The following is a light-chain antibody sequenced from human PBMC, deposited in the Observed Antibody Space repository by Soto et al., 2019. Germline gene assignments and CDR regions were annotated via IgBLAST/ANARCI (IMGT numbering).Light chain of an antibody. CDR3: QQGNNWPLFT. CDR2: TTS. J-gene: IGKJ3*01. CDR1: QSVSES. V-gene: IGKV3-11*01. Sequence: EIVLTQSPATLSLSPGERATLSYRASQSVSESLAWYQQKPGQAPRLLIYTTSNRATGIPARFSCSGSRTDFTLTISSLEPEDFAVYYCQQGNNWPLFTFGPGTKVDIK.